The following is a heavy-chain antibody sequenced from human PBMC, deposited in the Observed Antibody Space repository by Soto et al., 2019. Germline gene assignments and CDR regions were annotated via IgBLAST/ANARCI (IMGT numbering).Heavy chain of an antibody. Sequence: PGGSLRLSCAASGVTFDDYAMHWVRQAPGKGLEWVSRISWNSGSIGYADSVKGRFTISRDNAKNSLYLQMNSLRAEDTALYYCAKAVGSYGNFDYWGQGTLVTVSS. CDR1: GVTFDDYA. CDR3: AKAVGSYGNFDY. J-gene: IGHJ4*02. D-gene: IGHD5-18*01. CDR2: ISWNSGSI. V-gene: IGHV3-9*01.